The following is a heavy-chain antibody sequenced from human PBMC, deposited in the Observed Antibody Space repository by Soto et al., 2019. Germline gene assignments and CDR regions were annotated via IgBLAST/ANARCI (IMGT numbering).Heavy chain of an antibody. CDR2: IIPILGIA. CDR1: GGTFSSYT. CDR3: ARDCSSTSCYSDY. Sequence: QVQLVQSGAEVKKPGSSVKVSCKASGGTFSSYTISWVRQAPGQGLEWMGRIIPILGIANYAQKFQGRVMITADKSTSTAYMELSSLRSEDTAVYYCARDCSSTSCYSDYWGQGTLVTVSS. D-gene: IGHD2-2*02. J-gene: IGHJ4*02. V-gene: IGHV1-69*08.